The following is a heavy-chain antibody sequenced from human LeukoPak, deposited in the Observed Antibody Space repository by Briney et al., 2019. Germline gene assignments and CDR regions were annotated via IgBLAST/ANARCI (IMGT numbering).Heavy chain of an antibody. CDR3: ARRIYSSGWDDAFDI. CDR1: GFTFSDYY. D-gene: IGHD6-19*01. CDR2: ISSSGSTI. J-gene: IGHJ3*02. V-gene: IGHV3-11*01. Sequence: PGGSLRLSCAASGFTFSDYYMSWIRQAPGKGLEWVSYISSSGSTIYYADSVEGRFTISRDNAKNSLYLQMNSLRAEDTAVYYCARRIYSSGWDDAFDIWGQGTMVTVSS.